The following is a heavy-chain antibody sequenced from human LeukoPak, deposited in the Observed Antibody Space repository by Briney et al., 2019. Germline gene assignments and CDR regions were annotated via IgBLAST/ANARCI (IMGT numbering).Heavy chain of an antibody. CDR2: MNPNSGNT. D-gene: IGHD5-18*01. J-gene: IGHJ5*02. Sequence: ASVKVSCKASGYTFTSYDINWVRQATGQGLEWMGWMNPNSGNTGYAQKFQGRVTITADESTSTAYMELSSLRSEDTAVYYCATRGYSYGPEDNWFDPWGQGTLVTVSS. CDR3: ATRGYSYGPEDNWFDP. V-gene: IGHV1-8*03. CDR1: GYTFTSYD.